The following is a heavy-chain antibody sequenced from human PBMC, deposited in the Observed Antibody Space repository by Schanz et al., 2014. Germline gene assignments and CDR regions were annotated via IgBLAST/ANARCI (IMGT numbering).Heavy chain of an antibody. D-gene: IGHD3-10*01. J-gene: IGHJ5*02. CDR1: GFPFSDYF. Sequence: VQLVDSGGGLVKPGGSLRLSCTASGFPFSDYFMAWIRQAPGKGLEWVANIKQDESEKYYVDSVKGRFTISRDNAKNSLFLHMNSLRAEDTAVYYCVRDILHRVYDSGSPWGQGTLVNVSS. CDR3: VRDILHRVYDSGSP. CDR2: IKQDESEK. V-gene: IGHV3-7*04.